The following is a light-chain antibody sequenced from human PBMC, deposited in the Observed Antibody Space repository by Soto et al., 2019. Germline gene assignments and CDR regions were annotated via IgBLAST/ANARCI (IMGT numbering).Light chain of an antibody. J-gene: IGLJ1*01. V-gene: IGLV2-23*01. Sequence: QSALTQPASVSGSPGQSITISGTGTSSDVGSYNLVSWYQQHPGKAPKLMIYEGSKRPSGISNRFSGSKSGNTASLTISGLQAEDEAEYYCCSYADSSRIYVFGSGTKLTVL. CDR3: CSYADSSRIYV. CDR2: EGS. CDR1: SSDVGSYNL.